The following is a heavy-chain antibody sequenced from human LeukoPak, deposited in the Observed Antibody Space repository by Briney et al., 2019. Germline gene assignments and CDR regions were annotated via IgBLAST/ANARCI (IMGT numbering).Heavy chain of an antibody. J-gene: IGHJ4*02. CDR2: IQYDGSNK. Sequence: PGGSLRLSCAASGFTFSSYGMHWVRQAPGKGLEWVTFIQYDGSNKYYADSVKGRFTISRDNSKNTLYLQMNSLRAEDTAVYYCAKVRGFGGNSVQPFDYWGQGTLVTVSS. CDR1: GFTFSSYG. V-gene: IGHV3-30*02. CDR3: AKVRGFGGNSVQPFDY. D-gene: IGHD4-23*01.